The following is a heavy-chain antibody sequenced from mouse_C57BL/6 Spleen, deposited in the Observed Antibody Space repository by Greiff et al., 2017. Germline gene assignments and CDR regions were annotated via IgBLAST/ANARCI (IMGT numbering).Heavy chain of an antibody. Sequence: QVQLQQSGAELVRPGTSVKVSCKASGYAFTNYLIEWVKQRPGQGLEWIGVINPGSGGTNYNEKFKGKATLTADKSSSPAYMQRSSLTSEDAAVYFCARDDYDRRAWFAYWGQGTLVTVSA. CDR2: INPGSGGT. CDR1: GYAFTNYL. V-gene: IGHV1-54*01. CDR3: ARDDYDRRAWFAY. D-gene: IGHD2-4*01. J-gene: IGHJ3*01.